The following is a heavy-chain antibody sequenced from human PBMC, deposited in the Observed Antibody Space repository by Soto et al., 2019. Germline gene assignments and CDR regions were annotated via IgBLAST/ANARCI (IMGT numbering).Heavy chain of an antibody. V-gene: IGHV3-23*01. CDR2: ISGSAGST. CDR1: GFTFSAYA. CDR3: AKDQRVVAAHYYFDY. Sequence: GGSLRLSCAASGFTFSAYAMTWVRQAPGKGLEWVSAISGSAGSTYYADSVKGRFTISRDNSKNTLYLQMNSLRAEDTAVYYCAKDQRVVAAHYYFDYWGQGTLVTVSS. J-gene: IGHJ4*02. D-gene: IGHD2-15*01.